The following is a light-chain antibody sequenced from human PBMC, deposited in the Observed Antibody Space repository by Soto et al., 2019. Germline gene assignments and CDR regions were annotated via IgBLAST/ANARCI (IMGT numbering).Light chain of an antibody. CDR1: QSITNC. CDR3: HQYNSQSYT. Sequence: DIQMTQSPSTLSASVGDSVTITCRASQSITNCLAWYQQKPGKAPKFLIYKASNFESGIPSSVSGSGSATEFTLTISSLQLDDFATYDDHQYNSQSYTFGKGTKVDIK. CDR2: KAS. V-gene: IGKV1-5*03. J-gene: IGKJ1*01.